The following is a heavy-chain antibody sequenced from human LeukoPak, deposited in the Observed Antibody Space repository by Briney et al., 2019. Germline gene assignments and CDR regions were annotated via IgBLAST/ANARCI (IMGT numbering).Heavy chain of an antibody. V-gene: IGHV4-34*01. CDR2: INHSGST. CDR1: GGSFSGYY. D-gene: IGHD4-11*01. CDR3: ARDPGQETTELNWFDP. J-gene: IGHJ5*02. Sequence: SEALSLTCAVYGGSFSGYYWSWIRQPPGKGLEWIGEINHSGSTNYNSSLKSRVTISVDTSKNQFSLKLSSVTAADTAVYYCARDPGQETTELNWFDPWGQGTLVTVSS.